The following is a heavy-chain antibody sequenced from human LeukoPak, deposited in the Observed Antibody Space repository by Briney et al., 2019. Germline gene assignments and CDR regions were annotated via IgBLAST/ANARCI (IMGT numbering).Heavy chain of an antibody. Sequence: PGGSLRLSXKASGYSFPGLWIGWVRQMPGKGLEWMGIIYPGDSDTKYSPPFQGQVTISADKSIDTAYLQWSSLRASDTAMYFCARVLGSGTYLYYFDYWGQGTLVTVSS. J-gene: IGHJ4*02. CDR1: GYSFPGLW. CDR3: ARVLGSGTYLYYFDY. D-gene: IGHD3-10*01. V-gene: IGHV5-51*01. CDR2: IYPGDSDT.